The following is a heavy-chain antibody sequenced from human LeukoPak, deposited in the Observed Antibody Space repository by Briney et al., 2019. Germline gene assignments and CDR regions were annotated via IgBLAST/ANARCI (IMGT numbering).Heavy chain of an antibody. J-gene: IGHJ4*02. D-gene: IGHD3-10*01. CDR3: ARSRQGSGLLNY. V-gene: IGHV4-4*07. Sequence: SETLSLTCTVSGASVSSYYWIWIRQPAGRGLEWIGRIDASGSTNYNPSLKSRVTMSVDSSKNQFSLKVSSVTAADTAVYCARSRQGSGLLNYRGQGNLVAVSS. CDR2: IDASGST. CDR1: GASVSSYY.